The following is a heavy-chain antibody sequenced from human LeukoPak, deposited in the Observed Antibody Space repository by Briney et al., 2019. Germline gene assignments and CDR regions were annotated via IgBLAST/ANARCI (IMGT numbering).Heavy chain of an antibody. CDR1: GFNFGGHW. CDR3: ARGRYSGTTYYFDY. D-gene: IGHD5-12*01. Sequence: GGSLRLSCAASGFNFGGHWMSWVRQVPGKGLEWVANIKKDGSETYYVDSVKGRFTISRDNAKNSLYLQMNSLRAEDTAMYYCARGRYSGTTYYFDYWGQGTLVTVSS. CDR2: IKKDGSET. V-gene: IGHV3-7*03. J-gene: IGHJ4*02.